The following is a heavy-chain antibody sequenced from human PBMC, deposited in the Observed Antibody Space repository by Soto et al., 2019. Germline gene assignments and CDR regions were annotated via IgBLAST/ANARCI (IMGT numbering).Heavy chain of an antibody. V-gene: IGHV1-69*12. Sequence: QVQLVQSGAEVTKPGSSVKVSCNAAGGTFSSYAISWVRQAPGQGLEWMGGIIPIFGTANYAQKFQGRVTIIADASTSTAYVELSRLRSEDTAVYYGSSDAYTIAVYGTYGLFDPWGQGTLVTVSS. CDR3: SSDAYTIAVYGTYGLFDP. CDR2: IIPIFGTA. CDR1: GGTFSSYA. D-gene: IGHD6-19*01. J-gene: IGHJ5*02.